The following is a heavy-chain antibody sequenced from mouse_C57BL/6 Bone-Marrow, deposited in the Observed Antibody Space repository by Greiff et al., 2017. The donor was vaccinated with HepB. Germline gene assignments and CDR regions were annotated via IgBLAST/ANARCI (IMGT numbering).Heavy chain of an antibody. CDR1: GYTFTSYW. CDR3: AGDNLDYYPMDY. D-gene: IGHD1-3*01. V-gene: IGHV1-64*01. Sequence: QVQLQQPGAELVKPGASVKLSCKASGYTFTSYWMHWVKQRPGQGLEWIGMIHPNSGSTNYNEKFKSKATLTVDKSSSTAYMQLSSLTSEDSAVYYCAGDNLDYYPMDYWGQGTSVTVSS. CDR2: IHPNSGST. J-gene: IGHJ4*01.